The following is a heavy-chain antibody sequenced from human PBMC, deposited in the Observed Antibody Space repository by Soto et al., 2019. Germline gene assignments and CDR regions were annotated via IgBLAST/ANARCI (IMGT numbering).Heavy chain of an antibody. V-gene: IGHV3-33*01. CDR1: GFTFRNYG. D-gene: IGHD6-19*01. Sequence: QVQLVESGGGVVQPGKSQRLSCAASGFTFRNYGMHWVRQAPGKGPEWLAVIYYDGSNEDYADSVKGRFTISRDNSKNTLYLQMNSLRAEDTAVYYCARARLMYSTGWYPFDYWGQGALVTVSS. J-gene: IGHJ4*02. CDR2: IYYDGSNE. CDR3: ARARLMYSTGWYPFDY.